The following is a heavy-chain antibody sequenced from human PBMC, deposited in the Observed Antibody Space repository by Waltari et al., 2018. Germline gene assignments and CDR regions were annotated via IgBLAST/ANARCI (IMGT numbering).Heavy chain of an antibody. D-gene: IGHD1-20*01. V-gene: IGHV3-23*04. CDR1: GFTFSSYA. CDR2: ISGGGSNT. CDR3: TAISGTTKFDS. Sequence: VQLVESGGDFLQPGGSLRLSCAASGFTFSSYAMNWVRQAPGKGLEWVSTISGGGSNTYYADSVKGRFTISRDNSKNTVYLQVNSLRAEDTAIYYCTAISGTTKFDSWGQGALVTVSS. J-gene: IGHJ4*02.